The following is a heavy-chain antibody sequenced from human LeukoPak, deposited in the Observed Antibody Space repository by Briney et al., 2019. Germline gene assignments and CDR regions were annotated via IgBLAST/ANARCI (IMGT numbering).Heavy chain of an antibody. CDR1: GGSISSGSYY. J-gene: IGHJ4*02. D-gene: IGHD3-22*01. Sequence: PSETLSLTCTVSGGSISSGSYYWSWIRQPAGKGLEWIGRIYTSGSTNYNPSLKSRVTISVDTSKNQFSLKLSSVTAADTAVYYCARSALTTIVDYWGQGTLVTVSS. V-gene: IGHV4-61*02. CDR3: ARSALTTIVDY. CDR2: IYTSGST.